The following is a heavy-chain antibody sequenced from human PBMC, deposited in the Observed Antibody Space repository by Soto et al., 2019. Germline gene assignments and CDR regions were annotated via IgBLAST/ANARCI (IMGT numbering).Heavy chain of an antibody. Sequence: QVQLVQSGAEVKKPGASVKVSCKASGYTFSSHGITWLRQAPGQGLEWMGWISASNGDTNYAQRLQGRVTVTTDTSTNTSYLELRSLRSEDTAVYYCARMVRGSNIDYYYYMDVWGKGTTVTVSS. D-gene: IGHD3-10*01. CDR1: GYTFSSHG. CDR2: ISASNGDT. J-gene: IGHJ6*03. V-gene: IGHV1-18*01. CDR3: ARMVRGSNIDYYYYMDV.